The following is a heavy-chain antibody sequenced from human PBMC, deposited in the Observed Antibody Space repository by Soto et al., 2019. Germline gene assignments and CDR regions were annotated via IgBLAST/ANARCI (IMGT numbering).Heavy chain of an antibody. Sequence: PGGSLRLSCAASGFTFSSYAMHSVRQAAGKGLEWVAVISYDGSNKYYADSVKGRFTISRDNSKNTLYLQMNSLRAEDTAVYYCARDRSGIFGSYYYGMDVWVQGTTVTVSS. V-gene: IGHV3-30-3*01. D-gene: IGHD3-3*01. CDR3: ARDRSGIFGSYYYGMDV. J-gene: IGHJ6*02. CDR1: GFTFSSYA. CDR2: ISYDGSNK.